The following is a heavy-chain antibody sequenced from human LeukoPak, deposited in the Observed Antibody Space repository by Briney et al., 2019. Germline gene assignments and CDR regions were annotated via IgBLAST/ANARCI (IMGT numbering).Heavy chain of an antibody. CDR2: IYTSGST. CDR3: ARDRPYYDILTGYYKGQTWFDP. V-gene: IGHV4-4*07. D-gene: IGHD3-9*01. Sequence: SETLSLTCTVSGDSISSYYWSWIRQPAGKGLEWIGRIYTSGSTNYNPSLKSRVTMSVDTSKNQFSLKLSSVTAADTAVYYCARDRPYYDILTGYYKGQTWFDPWGQGTLVTVSS. CDR1: GDSISSYY. J-gene: IGHJ5*02.